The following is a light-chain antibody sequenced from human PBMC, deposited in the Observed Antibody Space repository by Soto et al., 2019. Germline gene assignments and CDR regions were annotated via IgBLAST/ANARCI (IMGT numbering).Light chain of an antibody. CDR1: QSVRSW. J-gene: IGKJ4*01. Sequence: PSXLSAALGGRVTITFRASQSVRSWLAWYQQKPGRAPKFLIYDASSLESGVPSRFSGSGSGTEFTLTISNLQPDDFATYYCQQYDNYPLTFGGGTKVDIK. V-gene: IGKV1-5*01. CDR3: QQYDNYPLT. CDR2: DAS.